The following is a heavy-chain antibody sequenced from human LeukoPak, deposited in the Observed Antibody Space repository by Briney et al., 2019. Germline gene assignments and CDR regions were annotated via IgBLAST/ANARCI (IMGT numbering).Heavy chain of an antibody. J-gene: IGHJ5*02. CDR3: AREATVNIVVVPAPNWFDP. Sequence: GGSLRLSCAASGFTFSSYSMNWVRQPPGKGMEWVSSISSSSSYIYYADSVKGRFTISRDNAKNSLYLQMNSLRAEDTAVYYCAREATVNIVVVPAPNWFDPWGQGTLVTVSS. V-gene: IGHV3-21*01. D-gene: IGHD2-2*01. CDR2: ISSSSSYI. CDR1: GFTFSSYS.